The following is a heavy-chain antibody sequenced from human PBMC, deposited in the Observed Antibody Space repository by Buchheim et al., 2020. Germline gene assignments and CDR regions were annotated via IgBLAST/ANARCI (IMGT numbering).Heavy chain of an antibody. D-gene: IGHD3-10*01. J-gene: IGHJ4*02. CDR2: ISDSGVST. CDR3: AEAIRASDY. Sequence: EVQLLESGGGLVQPGGSLRLSCAASGFTFSSYAMSWVRQAPGKGLEWVSSISDSGVSTSFADSVKGRFTISRDHSTNNLYLQMNSLRAEDTAVYYCAEAIRASDYWGQGTL. V-gene: IGHV3-23*01. CDR1: GFTFSSYA.